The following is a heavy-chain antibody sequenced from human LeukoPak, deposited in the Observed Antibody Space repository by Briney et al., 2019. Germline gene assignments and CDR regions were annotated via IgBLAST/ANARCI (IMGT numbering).Heavy chain of an antibody. CDR3: ARERYYYYYMDV. Sequence: SETLSLTCAVYGGSFSGYYWSWIRQPPGKGLEWIGEINHSGSTNYNPSLKSRVTISVDTSKNQFSLKLSSVTAADTAVYYCARERYYYYYMDVWGKGTTVTVSS. J-gene: IGHJ6*03. CDR2: INHSGST. V-gene: IGHV4-34*01. D-gene: IGHD6-25*01. CDR1: GGSFSGYY.